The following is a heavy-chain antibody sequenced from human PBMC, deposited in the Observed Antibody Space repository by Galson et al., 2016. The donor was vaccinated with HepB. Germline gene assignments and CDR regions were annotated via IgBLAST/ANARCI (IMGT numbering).Heavy chain of an antibody. Sequence: SETLSLTCAVSGGSFSGYYWSWIRQPPGKGLEWIGEINHRGITNHTLSLKGRLTMSVDTSNNQFSLRLSSVTAADTAVYFCARVLYYYDRSDYSGALDIWGQGTMVTVSS. CDR1: GGSFSGYY. CDR3: ARVLYYYDRSDYSGALDI. V-gene: IGHV4-34*01. J-gene: IGHJ3*02. D-gene: IGHD3-22*01. CDR2: INHRGIT.